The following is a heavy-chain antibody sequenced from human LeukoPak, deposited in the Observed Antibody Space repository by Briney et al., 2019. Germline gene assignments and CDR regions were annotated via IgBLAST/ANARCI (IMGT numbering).Heavy chain of an antibody. Sequence: GRSLRLSCAASAFTFSSYGMHWVRQAPGKGLEWVAVISYDGSKTYYADSVKGRFTISRDNSKNTLYLQMNSLRAEDTAVCYCASPGGYDFWSGPFDYWGQGTLVTVSS. CDR1: AFTFSSYG. CDR2: ISYDGSKT. V-gene: IGHV3-30*03. D-gene: IGHD3-3*01. J-gene: IGHJ4*02. CDR3: ASPGGYDFWSGPFDY.